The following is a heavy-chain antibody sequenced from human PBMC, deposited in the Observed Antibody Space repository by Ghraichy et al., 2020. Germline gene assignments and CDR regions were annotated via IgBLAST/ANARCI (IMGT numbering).Heavy chain of an antibody. CDR3: AKKGGDCSTPNCYSLDF. CDR1: GVTFSNYV. J-gene: IGHJ4*02. V-gene: IGHV1-69*13. Sequence: SVKVSCKASGVTFSNYVFGWVRQAPGQGLEWVGGINGVFGTTNYAPTLQGRVTVTADESTSTVYMELRSLISEDTAISYCAKKGGDCSTPNCYSLDFWGLGTLVTVS. CDR2: INGVFGTT. D-gene: IGHD2-2*02.